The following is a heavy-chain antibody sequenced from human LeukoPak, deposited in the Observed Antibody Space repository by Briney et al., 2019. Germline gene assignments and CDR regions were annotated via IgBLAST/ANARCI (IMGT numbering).Heavy chain of an antibody. Sequence: RASETLSLTCSVSGASISSGGYFWTWVRQHPGKGLEWIGYIYYSGSTSYNPPLKSRVSISVDTSKNQFSLKLYSVTAADTAVYYCARDSWNGGYHYHGMDVWGQGTTVTVSS. D-gene: IGHD1-1*01. J-gene: IGHJ6*02. CDR2: IYYSGST. V-gene: IGHV4-31*02. CDR3: ARDSWNGGYHYHGMDV. CDR1: GASISSGGYF.